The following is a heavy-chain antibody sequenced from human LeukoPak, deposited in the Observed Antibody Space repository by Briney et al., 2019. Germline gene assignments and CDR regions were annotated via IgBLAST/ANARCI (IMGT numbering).Heavy chain of an antibody. J-gene: IGHJ4*02. CDR1: GFTFSSYS. V-gene: IGHV3-21*01. CDR3: ARRASSGPSDY. Sequence: GGSLRLSCAASGFTFSSYSMNWVRQAPGKGLEWVSSISSSSSYIYYADSVKGRFTISRDNAKNSLYLQMNSLRAEDTAVYYCARRASSGPSDYWGQGTLVTVSS. D-gene: IGHD3-22*01. CDR2: ISSSSSYI.